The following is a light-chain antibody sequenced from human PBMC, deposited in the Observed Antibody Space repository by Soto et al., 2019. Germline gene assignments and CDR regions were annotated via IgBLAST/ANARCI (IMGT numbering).Light chain of an antibody. Sequence: EIVMTQSPATLSVTPGERATLSCRASQSIRSTLAWYQQKPGQAPRLPIDGASTRATGIPARFSGSGSGTEFTLTISSLQSEDFAVYYCQHYNHWLWTFGQGTKVDI. CDR1: QSIRST. CDR3: QHYNHWLWT. V-gene: IGKV3-15*01. CDR2: GAS. J-gene: IGKJ1*01.